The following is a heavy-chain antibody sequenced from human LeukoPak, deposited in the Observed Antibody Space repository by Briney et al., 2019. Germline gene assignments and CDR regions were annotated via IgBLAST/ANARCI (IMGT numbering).Heavy chain of an antibody. CDR2: INTNTGNP. V-gene: IGHV7-4-1*02. D-gene: IGHD3-22*01. CDR3: AREICYYYDSSGCRAPLDY. CDR1: GYTFTSYA. Sequence: GASVKVSCKASGYTFTSYAMNWVRQAPGQGLEWMGWINTNTGNPTYAQGFTGRFVFSLDTSVSTAYLQISSLKAEDTAVYYCAREICYYYDSSGCRAPLDYWGQGTLVTVSS. J-gene: IGHJ4*02.